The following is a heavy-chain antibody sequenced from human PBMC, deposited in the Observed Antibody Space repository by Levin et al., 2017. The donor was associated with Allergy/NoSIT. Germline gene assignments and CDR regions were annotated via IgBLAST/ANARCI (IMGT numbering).Heavy chain of an antibody. D-gene: IGHD2-2*01. CDR2: INHSGST. Sequence: SETLSLTCAVYGGSFSGYYWSWIRQPPGKGLEWIGEINHSGSTNYNPSLKSRVTISVDTSKNQFSLKLSSVTAADTAVYYCAREVVVPARYFDYWGQGTLVTVSS. V-gene: IGHV4-34*01. J-gene: IGHJ4*02. CDR3: AREVVVPARYFDY. CDR1: GGSFSGYY.